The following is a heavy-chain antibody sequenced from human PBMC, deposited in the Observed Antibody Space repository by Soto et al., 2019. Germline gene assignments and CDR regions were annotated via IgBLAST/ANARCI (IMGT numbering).Heavy chain of an antibody. Sequence: QLQLQESGPGLVKPSETLSLTCTVSGGSISSSSYYWGWIRQPPGKGLEWIGSIYYSGSTYYNPSPESRVTISVDTTKDQFSIQLNSLTPADAAVYDCPSHGDPDYYSDYWGQGTLVTACS. V-gene: IGHV4-39*01. D-gene: IGHD2-21*02. J-gene: IGHJ4*02. CDR2: IYYSGST. CDR3: PSHGDPDYYSDY. CDR1: GGSISSSSYY.